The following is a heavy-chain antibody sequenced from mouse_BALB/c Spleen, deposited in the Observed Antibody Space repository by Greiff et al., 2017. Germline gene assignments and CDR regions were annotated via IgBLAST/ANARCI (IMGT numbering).Heavy chain of an antibody. V-gene: IGHV4-1*02. D-gene: IGHD1-1*01. Sequence: EGKLVESGGGLVQPGGSLKLSCAASGFDFSRYWMSWVRQAPGKGLEWIGEINPDSSTINYTPSLKDKFIISRDNAKNTLYLQMSKVRSEDTALYYCANYYGSSPFAYWGQGTLVTVSA. CDR1: GFDFSRYW. J-gene: IGHJ3*01. CDR2: INPDSSTI. CDR3: ANYYGSSPFAY.